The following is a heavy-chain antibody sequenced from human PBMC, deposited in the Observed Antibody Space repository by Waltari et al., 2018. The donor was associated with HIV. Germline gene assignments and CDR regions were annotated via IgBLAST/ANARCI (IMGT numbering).Heavy chain of an antibody. CDR2: IRMQSYGGTS. CDR1: GFDFPDYG. V-gene: IGHV3-49*04. CDR3: VRHSDQVSDPPSLDL. J-gene: IGHJ5*02. D-gene: IGHD3-3*02. Sequence: DVSLVEWGGLFVQTGQSLTLSCSTTGFDFPDYGISWVRQAPGQALASIGVIRMQSYGGTSSFGASLKARFVIPRDYPNMDPRLCMRLIISADTGLYYSVRHSDQVSDPPSLDLWGPATQVNGAS.